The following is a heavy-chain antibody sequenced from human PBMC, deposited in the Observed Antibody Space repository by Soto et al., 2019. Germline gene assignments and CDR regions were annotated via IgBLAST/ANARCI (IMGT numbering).Heavy chain of an antibody. CDR3: VRSHVSGTGIGWLNS. V-gene: IGHV1-3*01. CDR2: INAANGDT. J-gene: IGHJ5*01. Sequence: ASVKVSCKASGYTFTSYGIHWVRQAPGQRLEWMGWINAANGDTKYSPKFQGRVTITRDTSASTAYMELSSLRSEDTAAYYCVRSHVSGTGIGWLNSSDQAPLVTVSS. CDR1: GYTFTSYG. D-gene: IGHD1-20*01.